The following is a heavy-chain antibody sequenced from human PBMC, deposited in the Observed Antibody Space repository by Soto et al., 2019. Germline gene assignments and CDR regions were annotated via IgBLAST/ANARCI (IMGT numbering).Heavy chain of an antibody. Sequence: PGGSLRLSCAASGFTFGHSVMSWVRQAPGKGLEWVAAISGTGGAAYYADSVKGRFTISRDNSRNTLFLQMNSLRVDDTAIYHCAKPEEVVRGFDFWGLGTLVTVSS. D-gene: IGHD3-10*01. CDR1: GFTFGHSV. CDR3: AKPEEVVRGFDF. CDR2: ISGTGGAA. J-gene: IGHJ4*02. V-gene: IGHV3-23*01.